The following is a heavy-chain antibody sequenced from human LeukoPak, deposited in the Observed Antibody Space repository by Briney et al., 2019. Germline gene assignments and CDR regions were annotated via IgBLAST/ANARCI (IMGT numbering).Heavy chain of an antibody. J-gene: IGHJ4*02. Sequence: GGSLRLSCAASGFTFSSYSMNWVRQAPGKGLEWVSYISSSGSTIYYADSVKGRFTISRDNAKNSLYLQMNSLRAEDTAVYYCARARDGYIYFDYWGQGTLVTVSS. CDR1: GFTFSSYS. CDR2: ISSSGSTI. CDR3: ARARDGYIYFDY. D-gene: IGHD5-24*01. V-gene: IGHV3-48*04.